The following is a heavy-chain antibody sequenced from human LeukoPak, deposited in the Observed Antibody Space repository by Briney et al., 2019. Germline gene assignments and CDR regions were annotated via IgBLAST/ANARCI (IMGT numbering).Heavy chain of an antibody. CDR2: IYSGGST. J-gene: IGHJ3*02. CDR3: ARPLPNVLRYFDWLSVHAFDI. CDR1: GFTVSSNY. Sequence: GGSLRLSCAASGFTVSSNYMSWVRQAPGKGLKWVSVIYSGGSTYYADSVKGRFTISRDNSKNTLYLQMNSLRAEDTAVYYCARPLPNVLRYFDWLSVHAFDIWGQGTMVTVSS. D-gene: IGHD3-9*01. V-gene: IGHV3-66*04.